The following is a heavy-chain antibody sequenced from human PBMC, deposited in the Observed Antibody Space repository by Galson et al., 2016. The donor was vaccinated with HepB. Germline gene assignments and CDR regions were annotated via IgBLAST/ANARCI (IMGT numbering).Heavy chain of an antibody. D-gene: IGHD6-13*01. CDR3: ARAGRWGAAGASFQLDC. Sequence: SLRLSCAASGFSFRNYAMHWVRQAPGKGLEWVAVMSYDGRRIYYADSVKGRLTISRDNSKNTLFLQMNSLRPEDTAVYYCARAGRWGAAGASFQLDCGGRGTLVVVSS. CDR1: GFSFRNYA. J-gene: IGHJ5*01. V-gene: IGHV3-30*04. CDR2: MSYDGRRI.